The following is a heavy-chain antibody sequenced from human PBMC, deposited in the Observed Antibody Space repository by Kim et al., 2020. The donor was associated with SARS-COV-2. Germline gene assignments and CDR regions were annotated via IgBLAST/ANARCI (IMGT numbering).Heavy chain of an antibody. CDR3: ARGVAMVRGVIPDY. J-gene: IGHJ4*02. Sequence: TPSLTSRVTISVDKSKNQFSLKLSSVTAADTALYYCARGVAMVRGVIPDYWGQGTLVTVSS. D-gene: IGHD3-10*01. V-gene: IGHV4-4*02.